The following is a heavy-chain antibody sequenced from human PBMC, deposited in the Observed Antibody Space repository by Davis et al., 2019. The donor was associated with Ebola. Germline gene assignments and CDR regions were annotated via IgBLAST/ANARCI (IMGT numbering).Heavy chain of an antibody. Sequence: SETLSLTCTVSGGSISGYYWGWIRQPPGKGLEWIGIIYHSGTTYYNPSLKSRVTISVDTSTNEFSLKLNSVTAADSAVYYCARPLDLVGATYFDFWGPGTLVTVSS. J-gene: IGHJ4*02. V-gene: IGHV4-38-2*02. CDR2: IYHSGTT. D-gene: IGHD1-26*01. CDR1: GGSISGYY. CDR3: ARPLDLVGATYFDF.